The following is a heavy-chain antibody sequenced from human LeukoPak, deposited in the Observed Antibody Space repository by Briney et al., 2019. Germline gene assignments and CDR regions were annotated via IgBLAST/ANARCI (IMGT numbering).Heavy chain of an antibody. V-gene: IGHV1-18*01. CDR2: ISAYNGNT. CDR3: ARTPHDILTGYYN. D-gene: IGHD3-9*01. Sequence: ASVKVSCKASGYTFTSYGISWVRQAPGQGLEWMGWISAYNGNTNYAQKLQGRVTMTTDTSTSTAYMELRSLRSEDTAVYHCARTPHDILTGYYNWGQGTLVTVSS. J-gene: IGHJ4*02. CDR1: GYTFTSYG.